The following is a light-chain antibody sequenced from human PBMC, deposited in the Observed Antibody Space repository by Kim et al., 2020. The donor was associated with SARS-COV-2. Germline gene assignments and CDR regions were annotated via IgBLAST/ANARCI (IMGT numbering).Light chain of an antibody. CDR1: NSNY. CDR3: AAWDDSLSGRV. J-gene: IGLJ3*02. CDR2: RNN. V-gene: IGLV1-47*01. Sequence: ELTQPPSASGTPGQRVTISCSGINSNYVYWYQRLPGTAPKLLIYRNNHRPSGVPDRFSGSKSDTSASLAISGLRSDDEADYFCAAWDDSLSGRV.